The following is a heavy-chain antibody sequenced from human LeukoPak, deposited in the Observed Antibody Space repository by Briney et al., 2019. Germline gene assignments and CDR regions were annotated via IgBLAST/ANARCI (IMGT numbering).Heavy chain of an antibody. V-gene: IGHV6-1*01. CDR2: TYYRSKWYN. J-gene: IGHJ4*02. Sequence: SQTLSLTCAISGDSVSGNSAAWNWIRQSPSRGLEWLGRTYYRSKWYNDYAVSVKSRITINPDTSKNQFSLQLNSVTPEDTAVYYCARDLGKRYCSGGSCYPLGLDYWGQGTLVTVSS. CDR1: GDSVSGNSAA. CDR3: ARDLGKRYCSGGSCYPLGLDY. D-gene: IGHD2-15*01.